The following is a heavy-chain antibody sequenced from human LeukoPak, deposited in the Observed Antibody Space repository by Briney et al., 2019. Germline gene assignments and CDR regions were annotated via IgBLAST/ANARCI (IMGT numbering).Heavy chain of an antibody. Sequence: GGSLRLSCAASGFTFSSYGMSWVRQAPGKGLEWVSAISGSGGSTYYADSVKGRFTISRDNSKNTLYLQMNSLRAEDTAVYYCAKAIVVIAVAGNFDYWGQGTLVTVSS. CDR2: ISGSGGST. J-gene: IGHJ4*02. CDR3: AKAIVVIAVAGNFDY. V-gene: IGHV3-23*01. CDR1: GFTFSSYG. D-gene: IGHD6-19*01.